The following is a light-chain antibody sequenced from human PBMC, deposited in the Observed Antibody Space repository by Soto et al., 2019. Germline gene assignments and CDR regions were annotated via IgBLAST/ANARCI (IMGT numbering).Light chain of an antibody. J-gene: IGLJ1*01. V-gene: IGLV2-14*01. CDR1: SSDVGGYKY. CDR3: SSYTSTNTQV. Sequence: QSVLTQPASVSGSPGQSISISCTGTSSDVGGYKYVSWYQQHPGKAPKLLIYEVSNRPSGVSNRFSGSKSGNTASVTISGLQAEDEADYYCSSYTSTNTQVFGPGTKVTVL. CDR2: EVS.